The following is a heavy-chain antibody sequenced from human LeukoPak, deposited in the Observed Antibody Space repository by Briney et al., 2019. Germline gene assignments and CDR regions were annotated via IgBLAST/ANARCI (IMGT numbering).Heavy chain of an antibody. CDR2: INPSGGST. Sequence: ASVKVSCKASGYTFTSYYMHWVRQAPGQGLEWMGIINPSGGSTSYAQKFQGRVTMTRDTSTSTVYMELSSLRSEDTAVYYCARGGHSGSYYEDDAFDIWGQGTMVTVSP. D-gene: IGHD1-26*01. V-gene: IGHV1-46*01. J-gene: IGHJ3*02. CDR3: ARGGHSGSYYEDDAFDI. CDR1: GYTFTSYY.